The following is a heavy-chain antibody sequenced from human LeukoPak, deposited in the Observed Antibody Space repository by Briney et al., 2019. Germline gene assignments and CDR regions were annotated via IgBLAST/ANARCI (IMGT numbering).Heavy chain of an antibody. V-gene: IGHV4-38-2*02. J-gene: IGHJ3*02. D-gene: IGHD2/OR15-2a*01. Sequence: SETLSLTCTVSGDSISSGNYWGWIRQPPGKGLEWIGSIFHTGSTYFNLSLKSRVTISVDTSKNQFSLKLSSVTAADTAVYYCVRDFSAAFDIWGQGTMVTVSS. CDR3: VRDFSAAFDI. CDR1: GDSISSGNY. CDR2: IFHTGST.